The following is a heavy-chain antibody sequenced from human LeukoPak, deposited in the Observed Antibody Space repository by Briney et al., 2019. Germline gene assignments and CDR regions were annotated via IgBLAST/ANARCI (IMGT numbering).Heavy chain of an antibody. CDR1: GFTVSSTY. V-gene: IGHV3-66*01. D-gene: IGHD1-14*01. J-gene: IGHJ4*02. CDR3: ARDSNHDY. Sequence: GGSLRLSGSASGFTVSSTYMSWGRQPPGKGREWVSVIYSGGSTFYADSVKGRFTISRDNSKHTLYLQMNSLRAEDTAVYYCARDSNHDYWGQGTLVTVSS. CDR2: IYSGGST.